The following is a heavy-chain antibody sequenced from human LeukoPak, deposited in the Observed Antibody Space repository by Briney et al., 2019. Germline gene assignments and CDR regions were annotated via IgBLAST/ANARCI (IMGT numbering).Heavy chain of an antibody. CDR1: GYTFTSYG. Sequence: ASVKVSCKASGYTFTSYGISWVRQAPGQGREWMGWISAYNGNTNYAQKLQGRVTMTTDTSTSTAYMELRSLRSDDTAVYYCARVKGYYDSSGYYVLQYWGQGTLVTVSS. CDR2: ISAYNGNT. CDR3: ARVKGYYDSSGYYVLQY. V-gene: IGHV1-18*01. J-gene: IGHJ4*02. D-gene: IGHD3-22*01.